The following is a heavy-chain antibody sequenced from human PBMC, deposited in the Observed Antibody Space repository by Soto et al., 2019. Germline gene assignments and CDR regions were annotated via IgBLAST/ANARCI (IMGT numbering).Heavy chain of an antibody. CDR2: IIPIFGTA. CDR3: ARVTEFYGDYREAFDY. Sequence: SVKVSCKASGGTFSSYAISWVLQAPGQGLEWMGGIIPIFGTANYAQKFQGRVTITADESTSTAYMELSSLRSEDTAVYYCARVTEFYGDYREAFDYWGQGTLVTVSS. CDR1: GGTFSSYA. J-gene: IGHJ4*02. V-gene: IGHV1-69*13. D-gene: IGHD4-17*01.